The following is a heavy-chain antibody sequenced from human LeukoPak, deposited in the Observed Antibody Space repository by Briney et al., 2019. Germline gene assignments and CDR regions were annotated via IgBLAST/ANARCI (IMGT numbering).Heavy chain of an antibody. J-gene: IGHJ4*02. CDR1: GGSFSGYY. V-gene: IGHV4-34*01. CDR2: INHSGST. Sequence: PSETLSLTCAVYGGSFSGYYWSWVCQPPGKGLEWIGEINHSGSTNYNPSLKSRVTISVDTSKNQFSLKLSSVTAADTAVYYCASGSQSLGYCSGGSCRAKIFDYWGQGTLVTVSS. D-gene: IGHD2-15*01. CDR3: ASGSQSLGYCSGGSCRAKIFDY.